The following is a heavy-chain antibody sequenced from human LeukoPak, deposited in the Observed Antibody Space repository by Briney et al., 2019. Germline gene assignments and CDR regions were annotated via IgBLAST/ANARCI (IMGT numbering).Heavy chain of an antibody. J-gene: IGHJ5*02. CDR2: INPSGGST. Sequence: ASVKVSCKASGYTFTSYYMHWVRQAPGQGLEWMGIINPSGGSTSYAQKFQGRVTMTRDTSTSTVYMELSSLRSEDTAVYYCAREPIVATILNWFDPWGQGTLVTVSS. CDR3: AREPIVATILNWFDP. D-gene: IGHD5-12*01. CDR1: GYTFTSYY. V-gene: IGHV1-46*01.